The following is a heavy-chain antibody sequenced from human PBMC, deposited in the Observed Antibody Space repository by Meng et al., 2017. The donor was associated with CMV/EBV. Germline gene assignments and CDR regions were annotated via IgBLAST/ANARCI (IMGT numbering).Heavy chain of an antibody. CDR1: GYSISSGYY. V-gene: IGHV4-38-2*02. D-gene: IGHD3-3*01. J-gene: IGHJ4*02. CDR3: AGDDFLSGKVY. CDR2: IYHSGST. Sequence: SETLSLTCTVSGYSISSGYYWGWIRQPPGKGLEWIGSIYHSGSTYYNPSLKSRVTISVDTSKNQFSLELTSVTAADTAVYYCAGDDFLSGKVYWGQGTRVTVSS.